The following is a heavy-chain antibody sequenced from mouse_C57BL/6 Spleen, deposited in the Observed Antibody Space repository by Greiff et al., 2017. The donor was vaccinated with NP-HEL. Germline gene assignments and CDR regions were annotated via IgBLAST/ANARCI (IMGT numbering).Heavy chain of an antibody. J-gene: IGHJ4*01. D-gene: IGHD1-1*01. CDR3: ARRGTTVEGYAMDY. Sequence: QVQLQQSGAELVRPGTSVKMSCKASGYTFTNYWIGWAKQRPGHGLEWIGDIYPGGGYTNYNEKFKGKATLTADKSSSTAYMQFSSLTSEDSAIYYCARRGTTVEGYAMDYWGQGTSVTVSS. CDR2: IYPGGGYT. V-gene: IGHV1-63*01. CDR1: GYTFTNYW.